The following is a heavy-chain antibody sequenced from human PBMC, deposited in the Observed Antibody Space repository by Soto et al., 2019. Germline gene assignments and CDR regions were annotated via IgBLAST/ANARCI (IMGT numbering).Heavy chain of an antibody. J-gene: IGHJ4*02. CDR1: GFSLSTSGVG. CDR2: IYWNDDK. CDR3: AHSRVYYYDSSGYYAIPGY. Sequence: QITLKESGPTLVKPTQTLTLTCTFSGFSLSTSGVGVGWIRQPPGKALEWLALIYWNDDKRYSPSLKSRLTITKDTSKNQVVLTMANVDPVDTATYYCAHSRVYYYDSSGYYAIPGYWGQGTLVTVSS. V-gene: IGHV2-5*01. D-gene: IGHD3-22*01.